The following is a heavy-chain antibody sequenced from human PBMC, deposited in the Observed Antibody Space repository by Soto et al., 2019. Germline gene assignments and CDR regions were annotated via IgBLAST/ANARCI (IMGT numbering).Heavy chain of an antibody. CDR3: AKDGSHCSGGSCYGMDV. D-gene: IGHD2-15*01. CDR2: ISYDGSNK. J-gene: IGHJ6*02. CDR1: GFTFSGHG. Sequence: QVQLVESGGGVVQPGRSLRVSCAASGFTFSGHGMHWVRQAPGKGLEWVAVISYDGSNKYYADSVKGRFTISRDNSNNTLNLQMNSLRPEDAAVYYCAKDGSHCSGGSCYGMDVWGQGTTVTVSS. V-gene: IGHV3-30*18.